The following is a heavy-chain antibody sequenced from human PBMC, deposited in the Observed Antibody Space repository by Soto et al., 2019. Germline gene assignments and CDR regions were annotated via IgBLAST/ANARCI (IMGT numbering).Heavy chain of an antibody. CDR1: GFTFSSYA. V-gene: IGHV3-23*01. D-gene: IGHD2-8*01. CDR3: AKVGIYCTNGVCRGY. CDR2: ISGSGGST. J-gene: IGHJ4*02. Sequence: EVQLLESGGGLVQPGGSLRLSCAASGFTFSSYAMSWVRQAPGKGLAWVSGISGSGGSTYYADSVKGRFTISRDNSKNTLFLQMNSLRVEDTAVYYCAKVGIYCTNGVCRGYWGQGTLVTVSS.